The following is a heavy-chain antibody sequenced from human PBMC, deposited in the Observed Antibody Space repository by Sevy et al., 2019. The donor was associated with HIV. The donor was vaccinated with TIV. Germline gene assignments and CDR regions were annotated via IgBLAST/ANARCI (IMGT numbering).Heavy chain of an antibody. D-gene: IGHD2-21*01. CDR3: ARVAGGENYDYGIDV. Sequence: SETLSLSCTVSGGSITSSGHYWGWIRQSPGKGLEWIGAVYYVGNSYANPSLTSRVTISADTSKNLFSLSLTSLTAADTAIYYCARVAGGENYDYGIDVWGLGTSVTVSS. J-gene: IGHJ6*02. V-gene: IGHV4-39*01. CDR2: VYYVGNS. CDR1: GGSITSSGHY.